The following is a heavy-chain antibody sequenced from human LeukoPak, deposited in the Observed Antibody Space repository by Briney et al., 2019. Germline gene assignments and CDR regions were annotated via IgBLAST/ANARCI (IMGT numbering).Heavy chain of an antibody. CDR2: IYDRGST. D-gene: IGHD1-26*01. V-gene: IGHV4-59*11. Sequence: TSETLSRTCTVTGASISSHYGCWIRQTPGTGLEWIGDIYDRGSTTYNPSLKSRVSISVDTSRNQFSLNLRSVTAADTAVYYCAKIEVGRFDPWGQGTLVTVSS. J-gene: IGHJ5*02. CDR3: AKIEVGRFDP. CDR1: GASISSHY.